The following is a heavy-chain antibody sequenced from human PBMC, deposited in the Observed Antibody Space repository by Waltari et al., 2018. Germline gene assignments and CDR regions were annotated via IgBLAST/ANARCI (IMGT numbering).Heavy chain of an antibody. CDR2: IKKDGSEE. J-gene: IGHJ3*02. CDR1: GFTLSSNW. Sequence: EVQLVESGGGLVQPGGSLRLSCAASGFTLSSNWMSWVGQAPGRGLEWRANIKKDGSEEYYVEPVRGRFTISRDNAKNSLYLQMNSLRPEDTAVYYCARDQWFAFDIWGQGTMVTVSS. D-gene: IGHD3-22*01. CDR3: ARDQWFAFDI. V-gene: IGHV3-7*01.